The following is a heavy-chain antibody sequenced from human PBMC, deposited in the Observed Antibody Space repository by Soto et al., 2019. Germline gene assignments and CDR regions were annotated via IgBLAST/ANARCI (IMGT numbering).Heavy chain of an antibody. CDR2: ISAYNGNT. D-gene: IGHD4-4*01. CDR1: GYTFTNYG. Sequence: ASVKVSCKTSGYTFTNYGVSWVRQAPGQGLEWMGWISAYNGNTNYAQKLQGRVSMTTDTSTSTVYMELRSLRSDDTVVYYCARDWYSNYDYWGQGTLVTVSS. CDR3: ARDWYSNYDY. V-gene: IGHV1-18*01. J-gene: IGHJ4*02.